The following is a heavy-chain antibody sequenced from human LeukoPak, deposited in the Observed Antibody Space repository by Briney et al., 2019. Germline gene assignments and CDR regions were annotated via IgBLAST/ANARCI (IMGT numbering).Heavy chain of an antibody. V-gene: IGHV3-7*03. D-gene: IGHD3-10*01. CDR2: IKQDGSEI. J-gene: IGHJ4*02. CDR1: DYTFSSYW. CDR3: ARALWFGEFLFDY. Sequence: GGSLRLSCTASDYTFSSYWMSWVRQAPGKGLEWVANIKQDGSEIYYVASVKGRFTISRDNSKNTLYLQMNSLRAEDTAVYYCARALWFGEFLFDYWGQGTLVTVSS.